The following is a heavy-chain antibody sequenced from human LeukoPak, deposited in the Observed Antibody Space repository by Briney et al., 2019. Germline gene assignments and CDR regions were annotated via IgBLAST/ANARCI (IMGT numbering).Heavy chain of an antibody. CDR1: GGTFSSYA. V-gene: IGHV1-69*05. CDR2: IIPIFGTA. J-gene: IGHJ4*02. CDR3: ARGSPSEGPAMSSRGSSYFTMFDY. D-gene: IGHD1-26*01. Sequence: GASVKVSCKASGGTFSSYAISWVRQAPGQGLERMGGIIPIFGTANYAQKFQGRVTITTDESTSTAYMELSSLRSEDTAVYYCARGSPSEGPAMSSRGSSYFTMFDYWGQGTLVTVSS.